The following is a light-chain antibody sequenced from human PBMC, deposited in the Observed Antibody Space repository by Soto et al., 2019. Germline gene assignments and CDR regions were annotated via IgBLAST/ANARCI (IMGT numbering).Light chain of an antibody. CDR3: QSHDSSLSGSDYV. Sequence: QSVLTQPPSVSGAPGQRVTISCTGSSSNIGAGYDVHWYQQLPGTAPKLLIYGNSNRPSGVPDRFSGSKSGTSASLAITGLQAEDEADYYCQSHDSSLSGSDYVSGTGNKVTVL. J-gene: IGLJ1*01. CDR1: SSNIGAGYD. CDR2: GNS. V-gene: IGLV1-40*01.